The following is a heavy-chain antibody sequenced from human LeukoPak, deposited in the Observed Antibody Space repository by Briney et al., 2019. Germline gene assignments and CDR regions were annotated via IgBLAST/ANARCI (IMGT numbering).Heavy chain of an antibody. J-gene: IGHJ4*02. D-gene: IGHD3-10*01. CDR3: ARDLRLLWFGELRVLDY. CDR2: INPSGGST. Sequence: GASVKVSCKASGYTFTSYYMHWVRQAPGQGLEWMGIINPSGGSTSYAQKFQGRVTMTRDTSTSTVYMELSSLRSEDTAVYYCARDLRLLWFGELRVLDYWGQGTLVTVSS. CDR1: GYTFTSYY. V-gene: IGHV1-46*01.